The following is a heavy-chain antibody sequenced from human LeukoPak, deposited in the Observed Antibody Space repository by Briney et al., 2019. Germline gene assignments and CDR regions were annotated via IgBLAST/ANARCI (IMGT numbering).Heavy chain of an antibody. CDR1: GYTLTELS. CDR2: FDRDDGET. J-gene: IGHJ3*02. Sequence: ASVKLSCKVSGYTLTELSMHWVRHSPGKGLGWRGGFDRDDGETIYAQKFQGRVTMTEDTCTDTAYMELSSVRSEDTAVYYCATGSHLADYYDNTYPRPDAFDIWGQGTMVTVSS. CDR3: ATGSHLADYYDNTYPRPDAFDI. D-gene: IGHD3-22*01. V-gene: IGHV1-24*01.